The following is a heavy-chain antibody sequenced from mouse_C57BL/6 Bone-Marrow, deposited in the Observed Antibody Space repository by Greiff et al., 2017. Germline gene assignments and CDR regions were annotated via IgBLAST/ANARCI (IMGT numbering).Heavy chain of an antibody. CDR2: ISNLAYSI. CDR3: ARSYGRAWFAY. Sequence: EVHLVESGGGLVQPGGSLKHSCAASGFTFSDYGMAWVRQAPRKGPEWVAFISNLAYSIYYADTVTGRFTISRENAKNTLYLEMSSLRSEDTARYYCARSYGRAWFAYWGQGTLVTVSA. CDR1: GFTFSDYG. J-gene: IGHJ3*01. V-gene: IGHV5-15*01. D-gene: IGHD1-1*01.